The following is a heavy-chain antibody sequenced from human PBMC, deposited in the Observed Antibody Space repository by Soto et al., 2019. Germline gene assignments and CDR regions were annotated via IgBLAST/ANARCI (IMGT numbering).Heavy chain of an antibody. J-gene: IGHJ5*02. Sequence: AGGSLRLSCAASGFTFSSYAMHWVRQAPGKGLEWVAVISYDGSNKYYADSVKGRFTISRDNSKNTLYLQMNSLRAEDTAVYCCAREGLLPPLNWFDPWGQGTLVTVSS. CDR2: ISYDGSNK. D-gene: IGHD2-15*01. CDR3: AREGLLPPLNWFDP. V-gene: IGHV3-30-3*01. CDR1: GFTFSSYA.